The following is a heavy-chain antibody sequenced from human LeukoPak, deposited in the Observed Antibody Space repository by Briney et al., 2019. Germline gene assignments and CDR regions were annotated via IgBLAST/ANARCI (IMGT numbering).Heavy chain of an antibody. CDR2: ISGSGGST. Sequence: GGSLRLSCAASRFTFNTYAMSWVRQAPGKGLEWVSAISGSGGSTYYADSVKGRFTISGDNSKSTLFLQMNSLRAEDTAVYYCARGNGYDLDFDYWGQGTLVTVSS. J-gene: IGHJ4*02. CDR1: RFTFNTYA. V-gene: IGHV3-23*01. CDR3: ARGNGYDLDFDY. D-gene: IGHD5-12*01.